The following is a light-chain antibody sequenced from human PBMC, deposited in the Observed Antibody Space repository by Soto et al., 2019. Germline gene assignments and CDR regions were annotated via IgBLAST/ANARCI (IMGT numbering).Light chain of an antibody. CDR1: QDVSND. Sequence: DTQMTQSPSSLSASVGDRVTITCRASQDVSNDLGWFQQKPGKAPKRLIFGASNLESGVPSRFSGTGSGTHFTFTISTLQPEDFATYYCQQTYSPSEITFGQGTRLEIK. J-gene: IGKJ5*01. V-gene: IGKV1-39*01. CDR2: GAS. CDR3: QQTYSPSEIT.